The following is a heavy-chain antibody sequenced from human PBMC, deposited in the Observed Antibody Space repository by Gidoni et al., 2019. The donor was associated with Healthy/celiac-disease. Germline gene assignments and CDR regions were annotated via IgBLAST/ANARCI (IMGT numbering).Heavy chain of an antibody. CDR3: ARGIAAAGTGGY. J-gene: IGHJ4*02. D-gene: IGHD6-13*01. Sequence: AEVKKPGASVKVSCKASGYTFTSYAMPWVRQAPGQRLEWMGWINAGNGNTKYSQKFQGRVTITRDTSASTAYMELSSLRSEDTAVYYCARGIAAAGTGGYWGQGTLVTVSS. CDR2: INAGNGNT. V-gene: IGHV1-3*01. CDR1: GYTFTSYA.